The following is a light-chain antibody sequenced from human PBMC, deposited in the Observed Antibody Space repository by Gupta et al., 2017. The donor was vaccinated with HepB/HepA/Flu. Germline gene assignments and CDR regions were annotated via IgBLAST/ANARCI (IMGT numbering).Light chain of an antibody. Sequence: QSALTQPASASGSPGQSVTISCTGTSSDVGGYNYVSCYQQHPGKAPKLMIYEVSKRPSGVPDRFFGAKSGNNASLTVSALQAEDEADDYCSSYAGSTGVFGGGTKLTVL. V-gene: IGLV2-8*01. CDR3: SSYAGSTGV. CDR2: EVS. CDR1: SSDVGGYNY. J-gene: IGLJ2*01.